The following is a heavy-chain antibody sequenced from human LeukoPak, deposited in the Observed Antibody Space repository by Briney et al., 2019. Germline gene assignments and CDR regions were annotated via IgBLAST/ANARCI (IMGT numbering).Heavy chain of an antibody. Sequence: GGSLRLSCAASGFSFSSFAMTWVRQAPGKGLEWVSVIYSGGSTYYADSVKGRFTISRDNSKNTLYLQMNSLRAEDTAVYYCARDLVRSESDYWGQGTLVTVSS. V-gene: IGHV3-66*01. CDR1: GFSFSSFA. CDR3: ARDLVRSESDY. CDR2: IYSGGST. J-gene: IGHJ4*02. D-gene: IGHD1-26*01.